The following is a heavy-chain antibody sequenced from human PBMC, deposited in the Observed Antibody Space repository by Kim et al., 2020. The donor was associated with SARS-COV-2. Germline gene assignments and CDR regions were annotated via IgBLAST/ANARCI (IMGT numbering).Heavy chain of an antibody. CDR2: IWSDGSHE. D-gene: IGHD4-17*01. CDR1: GITISTYG. V-gene: IGHV3-33*01. CDR3: ATGLRCPGNY. J-gene: IGHJ4*02. Sequence: GGSLRLSCAASGITISTYGMHWVRQAPGKGLEWVAVIWSDGSHEYYADAVKGRFSISRDNSKNTLDLQMSSLRADDTAVYYCATGLRCPGNYWGQGTLVTVSS.